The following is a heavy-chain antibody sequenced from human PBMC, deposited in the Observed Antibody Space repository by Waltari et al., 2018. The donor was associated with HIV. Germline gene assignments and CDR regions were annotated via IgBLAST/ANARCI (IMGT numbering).Heavy chain of an antibody. CDR2: IFSNDEK. CDR3: ARINYDSSGYYFSGAFDI. D-gene: IGHD3-22*01. CDR1: GFSLSNARMG. J-gene: IGHJ3*02. V-gene: IGHV2-26*01. Sequence: QVTLKESGPVLVKPTETLTLTCTVSGFSLSNARMGVSWIRQPPGTALEWLAHIFSNDEKSYSTSLKSRLTISKDTSKSQVVLTMTNMDPVDTATYYCARINYDSSGYYFSGAFDIWGQGTMVTVSS.